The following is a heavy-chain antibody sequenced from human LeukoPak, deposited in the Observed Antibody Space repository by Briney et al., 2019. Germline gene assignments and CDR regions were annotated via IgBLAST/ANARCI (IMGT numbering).Heavy chain of an antibody. Sequence: GGSLRLSCAVSGFTFSSYWMSWDRQAPGKGLEWVANIKQDGSEKYYVDSVKGRFTISRDNAKNSLYLQMNSLRAEDTAVYYCARGYWQLGYWGQGTLVTVSS. J-gene: IGHJ4*02. CDR3: ARGYWQLGY. CDR2: IKQDGSEK. D-gene: IGHD1-26*01. V-gene: IGHV3-7*01. CDR1: GFTFSSYW.